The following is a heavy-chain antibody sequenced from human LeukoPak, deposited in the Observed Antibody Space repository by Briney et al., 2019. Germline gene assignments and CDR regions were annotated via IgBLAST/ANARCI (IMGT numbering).Heavy chain of an antibody. J-gene: IGHJ6*03. CDR1: GFTFSSYG. CDR3: ARSGYFDWLLWHFYYYMDV. CDR2: ISYDGSNK. V-gene: IGHV3-30*03. Sequence: GGSLRLSCAASGFTFSSYGVHWVRQAPGKGLEWVAVISYDGSNKYYADSVKGRFTISRDNSKNTLYLQMNSLRAEDTAVYYCARSGYFDWLLWHFYYYMDVWGKGTTVTVSS. D-gene: IGHD3-9*01.